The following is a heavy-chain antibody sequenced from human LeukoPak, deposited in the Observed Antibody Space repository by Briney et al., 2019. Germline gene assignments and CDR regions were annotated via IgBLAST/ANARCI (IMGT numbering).Heavy chain of an antibody. V-gene: IGHV4-59*01. D-gene: IGHD3-22*01. CDR1: GGSISSYY. J-gene: IGHJ6*03. CDR3: ARDKYDSSGYYYYYMDV. CDR2: IYYSGST. Sequence: SETLSLTCTVSGGSISSYYWSWIRQPPGKGLEWIGYIYYSGSTNYNPSLKSRVTISVDTSKNQFSLKLSSVTAADTAVYYCARDKYDSSGYYYYYMDVWGKGTTVTVSS.